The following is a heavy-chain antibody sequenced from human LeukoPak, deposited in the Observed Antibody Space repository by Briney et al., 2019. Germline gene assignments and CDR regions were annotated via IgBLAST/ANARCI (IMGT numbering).Heavy chain of an antibody. Sequence: ASVKVSCKASGYTFNNYAISWLRQAPGQGLEWMGGIIPILGTPNYAQKFQGRVTITADESTSTTHMKLRSLRSDDAAVYYYAREGHTSSRGWFVPRGQGTLVTVSS. CDR1: GYTFNNYA. D-gene: IGHD6-19*01. V-gene: IGHV1-69*13. CDR3: AREGHTSSRGWFVP. CDR2: IIPILGTP. J-gene: IGHJ5*02.